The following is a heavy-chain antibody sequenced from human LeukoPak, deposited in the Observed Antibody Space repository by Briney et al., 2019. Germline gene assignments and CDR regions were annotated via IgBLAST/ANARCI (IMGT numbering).Heavy chain of an antibody. Sequence: SQTLSLTCSISGDSVSSNSAAWNWIRQSPSRGLEWLGRTYYRSKWYNDYAVSVKSRITINPDTSKNQFSLQLNSVTPEDTAVYYCTRGAPVGSSREFDYWGQGTLVTVSS. CDR3: TRGAPVGSSREFDY. D-gene: IGHD5-24*01. J-gene: IGHJ4*02. CDR1: GDSVSSNSAA. CDR2: TYYRSKWYN. V-gene: IGHV6-1*01.